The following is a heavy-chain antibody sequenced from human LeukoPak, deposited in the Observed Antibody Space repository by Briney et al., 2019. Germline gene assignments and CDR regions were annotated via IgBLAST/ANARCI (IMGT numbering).Heavy chain of an antibody. J-gene: IGHJ4*02. Sequence: GGSLRLSCAASGFTFSSYGMHWVRQAPGKGLEWVAVIWYDGSNKYYADSVKGRFTISRDNSKDTLYLQMNSLRAEDTAVYYCAKGQPGCCSGGSCAFDYWGQGTLVTVSS. CDR2: IWYDGSNK. D-gene: IGHD2-15*01. V-gene: IGHV3-33*06. CDR3: AKGQPGCCSGGSCAFDY. CDR1: GFTFSSYG.